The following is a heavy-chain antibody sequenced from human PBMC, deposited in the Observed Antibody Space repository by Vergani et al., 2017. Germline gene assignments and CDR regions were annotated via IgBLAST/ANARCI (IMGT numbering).Heavy chain of an antibody. V-gene: IGHV3-33*01. D-gene: IGHD1-14*01. CDR3: ARGEXRRAPRAGYYFDY. CDR1: GFTFSNYG. CDR2: IWYDGINK. Sequence: QVQLVESGGGVVQPGRSLILSCAASGFTFSNYGLHWVRQAPGKGLEWVAVIWYDGINKYYADSVKGRFTISRDNSKNTLYLQMNSLRAEDTAVYYCARGEXRRAPRAGYYFDYWGQGSLVTVSS. J-gene: IGHJ4*02.